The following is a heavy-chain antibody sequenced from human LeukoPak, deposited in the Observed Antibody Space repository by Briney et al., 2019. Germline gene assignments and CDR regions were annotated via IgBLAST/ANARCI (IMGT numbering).Heavy chain of an antibody. CDR1: GYTFTSDG. Sequence: ASVKVSCAASGYTFTSDGISWVRQAPGQGVEWRGWISAYNRHTNYAQKLQRRVNMTTETSTITAYMELRSLRSDDTAVYYCARGRVYSYGHQRYFDWCDPWGQGTLVTVSS. D-gene: IGHD5-18*01. CDR3: ARGRVYSYGHQRYFDWCDP. J-gene: IGHJ5*02. V-gene: IGHV1-18*01. CDR2: ISAYNRHT.